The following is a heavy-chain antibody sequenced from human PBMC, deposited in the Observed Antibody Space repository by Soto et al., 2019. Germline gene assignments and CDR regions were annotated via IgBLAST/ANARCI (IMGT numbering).Heavy chain of an antibody. CDR3: ARDAPLLGRYYYYMDV. V-gene: IGHV3-7*01. D-gene: IGHD1-26*01. CDR2: IKQDGSEK. CDR1: GFTFSSYW. Sequence: EVQLVESGGGLVQPGGSLRLSCAASGFTFSSYWMSWVRQAPGKGLEWVANIKQDGSEKYYVDSVKGRFTISRDNAKNSLYLQMNSLRAEDTAVYYCARDAPLLGRYYYYMDVWGKGTTVTVSS. J-gene: IGHJ6*03.